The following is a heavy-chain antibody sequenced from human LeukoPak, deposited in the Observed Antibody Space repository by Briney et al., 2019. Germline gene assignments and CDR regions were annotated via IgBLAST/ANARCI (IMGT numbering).Heavy chain of an antibody. CDR3: AKDPKHSSGWLIYYYYYGMDV. J-gene: IGHJ6*02. CDR2: ISYDGSNK. V-gene: IGHV3-30*04. Sequence: GGSLRLSCTASGFTFGNYAMSWFRQAPGKGLEWVAVISYDGSNKYYADSVKGRFTISRDNSKNTLYLQMNSLRAEDTAVYYCAKDPKHSSGWLIYYYYYGMDVWGQGTTVTVSS. D-gene: IGHD6-19*01. CDR1: GFTFGNYA.